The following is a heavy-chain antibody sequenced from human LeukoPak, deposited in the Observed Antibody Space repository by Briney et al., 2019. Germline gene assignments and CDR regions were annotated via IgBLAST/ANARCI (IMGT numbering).Heavy chain of an antibody. D-gene: IGHD2-2*02. J-gene: IGHJ4*02. CDR1: GGSFGTYY. CDR2: INHSGST. Sequence: PSETLSLTCTVYGGSFGTYYWNWIRQPPGKGLEWIGEINHSGSTNYSPSLKSRVTMSVDTSKNQFSLNLTSVTAADTAVYYCARVGCGSASCYRGGYWGQGTLVTVSS. CDR3: ARVGCGSASCYRGGY. V-gene: IGHV4-34*01.